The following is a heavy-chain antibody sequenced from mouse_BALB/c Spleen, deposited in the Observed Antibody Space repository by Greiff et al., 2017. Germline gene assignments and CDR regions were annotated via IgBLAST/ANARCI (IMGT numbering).Heavy chain of an antibody. CDR1: GYSITSDYA. D-gene: IGHD3-2*01. V-gene: IGHV3-2*02. J-gene: IGHJ2*01. Sequence: EVKLMESGPGLVKPSQSLSLTCTVTGYSITSDYAWNWIRQFPGNKLEWMGYISYSGSTSYNPSLKSRISITRDTSKTQFFLQLNSVTTEDTATYYCARWTARATYFDYWGQGTTLTVSS. CDR2: ISYSGST. CDR3: ARWTARATYFDY.